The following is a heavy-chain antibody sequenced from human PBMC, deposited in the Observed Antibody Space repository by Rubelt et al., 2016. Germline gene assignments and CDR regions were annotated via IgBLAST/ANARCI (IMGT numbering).Heavy chain of an antibody. D-gene: IGHD5-24*01. CDR1: GGSISSSSYY. Sequence: QLQLQESGPGLVKPSETLSLTCTVSGGSISSSSYYWGWIRQPPGKGLEWIGSIYYSGSTSYNPSLKGRVTRSVDTSKSQFSLKLSSVTAAGTAVYYCARGHKGRWLQFRRYYFDYWGQGTLVTVSS. CDR3: ARGHKGRWLQFRRYYFDY. J-gene: IGHJ4*02. V-gene: IGHV4-39*01. CDR2: IYYSGST.